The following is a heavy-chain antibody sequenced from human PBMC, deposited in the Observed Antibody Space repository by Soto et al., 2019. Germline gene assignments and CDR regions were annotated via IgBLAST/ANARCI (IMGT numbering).Heavy chain of an antibody. V-gene: IGHV3-30-3*01. D-gene: IGHD3-22*01. CDR3: ARDLEYYDSSGYLDY. Sequence: GGSLRLSCAASGFTFSSYAMHWVRQAPGKGLEWVAVISYDGSNKYYADSVKGRFTISRDNSKNTLYLQMNSLRAEDTAVYYCARDLEYYDSSGYLDYWGQGTLVTVSS. CDR1: GFTFSSYA. CDR2: ISYDGSNK. J-gene: IGHJ4*02.